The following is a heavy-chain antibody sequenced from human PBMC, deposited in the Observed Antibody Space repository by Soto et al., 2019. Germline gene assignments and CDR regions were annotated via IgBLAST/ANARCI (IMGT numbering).Heavy chain of an antibody. CDR2: IYPGDSDT. Sequence: GESLKISCKGSGYSFTSYWIGWVRQMPGKGLEWMGIIYPGDSDTRYSPSFQGRVTISADKSISTVYLQWSSLKASDTAMYYCASRSCGGGNCYPTLFEAYDVWGQGTMVTVSS. V-gene: IGHV5-51*01. CDR3: ASRSCGGGNCYPTLFEAYDV. CDR1: GYSFTSYW. J-gene: IGHJ3*01. D-gene: IGHD2-15*01.